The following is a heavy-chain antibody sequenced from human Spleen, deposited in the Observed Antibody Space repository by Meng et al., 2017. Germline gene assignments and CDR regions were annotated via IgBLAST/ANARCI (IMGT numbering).Heavy chain of an antibody. D-gene: IGHD6-13*01. CDR2: ISWDGGST. CDR3: AKDLFGAAAFSFDI. CDR1: GFTFADYA. J-gene: IGHJ3*02. Sequence: GGSLRLSCAASGFTFADYAMHWVRQAPGKGLEWVSLISWDGGSTYYADSVKGRFTISRDNSKNSLYLQMNSLRAEDTALYYCAKDLFGAAAFSFDIWGQGTMVTVSS. V-gene: IGHV3-43D*04.